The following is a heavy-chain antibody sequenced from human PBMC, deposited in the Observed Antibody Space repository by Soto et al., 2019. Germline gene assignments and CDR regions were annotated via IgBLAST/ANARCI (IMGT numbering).Heavy chain of an antibody. CDR2: MDPKSGYT. CDR1: GYTFTSYD. Sequence: WASVKGSFKASGYTFTSYDINWVRQAAGHGLEWMGWMDPKSGYTDYAQKFQGRVTMTRNTSISTAYMELSGLRSEDTAVYYCARGRGWRDNWGQGTLVTVSS. J-gene: IGHJ4*02. V-gene: IGHV1-8*01. D-gene: IGHD6-19*01. CDR3: ARGRGWRDN.